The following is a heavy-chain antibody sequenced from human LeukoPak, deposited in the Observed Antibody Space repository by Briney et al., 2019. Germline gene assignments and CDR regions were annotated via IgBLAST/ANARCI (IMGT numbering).Heavy chain of an antibody. CDR2: INHSGST. CDR3: ARAQIAVAGVDY. Sequence: SETPSLTCAVYGGSFSGYYWSWIRQPPGKGLEWIGEINHSGSTNYNPSLKSRVTISVDTSKNQFSLKLSSVTAADTAVYYCARAQIAVAGVDYWGQGTLVTVSS. D-gene: IGHD6-19*01. V-gene: IGHV4-34*01. J-gene: IGHJ4*02. CDR1: GGSFSGYY.